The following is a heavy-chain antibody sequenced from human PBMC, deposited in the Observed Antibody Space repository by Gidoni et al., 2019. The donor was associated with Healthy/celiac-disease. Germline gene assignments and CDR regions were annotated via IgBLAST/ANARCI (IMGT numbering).Heavy chain of an antibody. CDR3: AKNSITMVRGVITYFDY. CDR1: GFTFSSYA. D-gene: IGHD3-10*01. CDR2: ISGSGGST. V-gene: IGHV3-23*01. Sequence: EVQLLESGGGLVQPGGSLRLSCAASGFTFSSYAMSWVRQAPGKGLEWVSAISGSGGSTYYADSVKGRFTISRDNSKNTLYLQMNSLRAEDTAVYYCAKNSITMVRGVITYFDYWGQGTLVTVSS. J-gene: IGHJ4*02.